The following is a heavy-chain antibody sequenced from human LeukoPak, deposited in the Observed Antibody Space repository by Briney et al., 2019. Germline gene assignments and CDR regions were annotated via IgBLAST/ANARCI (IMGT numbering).Heavy chain of an antibody. CDR2: ISSSSSYI. Sequence: PGGSLRLSCAASGFTFSSYSMNWVRQAPGKGLEWVSSISSSSSYIYYADSVKGRFTISRDNAKNSLYLQMYSLRAEDTAVYYCATFVVGPLWFDPWGQGTLVTVSS. CDR3: ATFVVGPLWFDP. D-gene: IGHD2-2*01. CDR1: GFTFSSYS. J-gene: IGHJ5*02. V-gene: IGHV3-21*01.